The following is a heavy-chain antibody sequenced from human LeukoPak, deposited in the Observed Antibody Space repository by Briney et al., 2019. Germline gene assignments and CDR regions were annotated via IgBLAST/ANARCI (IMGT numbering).Heavy chain of an antibody. CDR2: IYDSGST. V-gene: IGHV4-39*07. D-gene: IGHD1-26*01. CDR1: GGSISGSSYY. J-gene: IGHJ5*02. Sequence: SETLSLTCTVSGGSISGSSYYWGWIRQPAEKGLEWIGSIYDSGSTYYNPSLKSRVTISVDTSKNQFSLKLSSVTAADTAVYYCARIVGHNWFDPWGQGTLVTVSS. CDR3: ARIVGHNWFDP.